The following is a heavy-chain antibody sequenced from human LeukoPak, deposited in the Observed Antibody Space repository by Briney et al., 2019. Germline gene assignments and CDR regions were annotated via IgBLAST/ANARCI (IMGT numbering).Heavy chain of an antibody. Sequence: GGSLRLSCATSGFTFSYYWMSWVRQAPGKGLEWVGNIKQDGSEKYYVDSVKGRFTISRDNAGNSLDLQMNSLRVEDTAVYFCTSRRPTGAHDYWGQGTLVTVSS. D-gene: IGHD1-26*01. CDR2: IKQDGSEK. CDR1: GFTFSYYW. J-gene: IGHJ4*02. CDR3: TSRRPTGAHDY. V-gene: IGHV3-7*01.